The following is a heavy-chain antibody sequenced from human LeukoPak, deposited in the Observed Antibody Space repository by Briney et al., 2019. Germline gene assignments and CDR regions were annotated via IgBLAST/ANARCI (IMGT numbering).Heavy chain of an antibody. CDR2: IYYSGST. Sequence: SETLSLTCTVSGGSISSSYWSWIRQPPGKGLEWIGYIYYSGSTNYNPSLKSRVTISLDTSKNQFSLKLNSVTAADTAVYYLAGSIYVWGSYRPLNYWGQGTLVTVSS. D-gene: IGHD3-16*02. CDR1: GGSISSSY. J-gene: IGHJ4*02. CDR3: AGSIYVWGSYRPLNY. V-gene: IGHV4-59*01.